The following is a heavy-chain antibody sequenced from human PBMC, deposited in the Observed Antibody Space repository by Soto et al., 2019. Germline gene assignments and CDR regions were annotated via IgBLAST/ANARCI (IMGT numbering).Heavy chain of an antibody. V-gene: IGHV4-38-2*01. J-gene: IGHJ3*02. CDR2: IYHSGST. CDR3: ARALYFGVVARPGAFDI. D-gene: IGHD3-3*01. CDR1: GYSISSGYY. Sequence: SETLSLTCAVSGYSISSGYYWGWIRQPPGKGLEWIGSIYHSGSTYYNPSLKSRVTISVDTSKNQFSLKLSSVTAADTAVYYCARALYFGVVARPGAFDIWDQGEMVNVSS.